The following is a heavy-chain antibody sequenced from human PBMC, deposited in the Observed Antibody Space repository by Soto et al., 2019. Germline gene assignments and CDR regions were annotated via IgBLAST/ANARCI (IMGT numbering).Heavy chain of an antibody. CDR2: IYPGDSDT. D-gene: IGHD6-19*01. V-gene: IGHV5-51*01. Sequence: PGESLKISCKGSGYSFTSYWIGWVRQMPGKGLEWMGIIYPGDSDTRYSPSFQGQVTISADKFISTAYLQWSSLKASDTAMYYCARGGSSGGGSEASDYWGQGTLVTVSS. J-gene: IGHJ4*02. CDR1: GYSFTSYW. CDR3: ARGGSSGGGSEASDY.